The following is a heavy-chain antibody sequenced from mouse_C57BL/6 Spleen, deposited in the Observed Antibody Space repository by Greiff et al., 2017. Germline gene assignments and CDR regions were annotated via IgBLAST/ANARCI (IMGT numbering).Heavy chain of an antibody. CDR1: GYAFTNYL. CDR3: TRNRILLYGSSFFDY. V-gene: IGHV1-54*01. D-gene: IGHD1-1*01. Sequence: VQRVESGAELVRPGTSVKVSCKASGYAFTNYLIEWVKQRPGQGLEWIGVINPGSGDTNYNEKFKGKVTLTADKSSSTAYMQLSSLTSEDSAVYFCTRNRILLYGSSFFDYWGQGTTLTVSS. CDR2: INPGSGDT. J-gene: IGHJ2*01.